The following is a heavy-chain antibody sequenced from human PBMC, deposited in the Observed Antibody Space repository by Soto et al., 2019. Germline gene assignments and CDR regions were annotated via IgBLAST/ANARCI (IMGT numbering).Heavy chain of an antibody. V-gene: IGHV3-23*01. CDR2: MSASGGST. J-gene: IGHJ4*02. CDR3: AKDRGGSRPYYFDY. D-gene: IGHD2-15*01. Sequence: EVQLLESGGGLVQPGGSLRLSCAASGFTFSSYAMSWVRQAPGEGLEWVAGMSASGGSTYNADAVKGRFTISRDNSKNPLHLQMTSLRAEDTAVYYCAKDRGGSRPYYFDYWGQGTLVTVSS. CDR1: GFTFSSYA.